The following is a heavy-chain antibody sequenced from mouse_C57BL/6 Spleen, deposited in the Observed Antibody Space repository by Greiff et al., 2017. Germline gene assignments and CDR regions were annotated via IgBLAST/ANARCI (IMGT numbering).Heavy chain of an antibody. J-gene: IGHJ2*01. CDR1: GFNIKDYY. V-gene: IGHV14-1*01. Sequence: VQLQQSGAELVRPGASVKLSCTASGFNIKDYYMHWVKQRPEQGLEWVGRIDPEDGDTESAPKFQGKATMAADTPSHTAYLQRSSLTSEDTAVYYCTPGSSGYAFDYWGQGTTLTVSS. D-gene: IGHD3-2*02. CDR3: TPGSSGYAFDY. CDR2: IDPEDGDT.